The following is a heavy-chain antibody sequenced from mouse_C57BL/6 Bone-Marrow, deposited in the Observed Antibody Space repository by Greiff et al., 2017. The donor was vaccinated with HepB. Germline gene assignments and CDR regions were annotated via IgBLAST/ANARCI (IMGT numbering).Heavy chain of an antibody. CDR3: AKKVPSYYFDY. CDR1: GYTFTDYY. J-gene: IGHJ2*01. D-gene: IGHD2-14*01. CDR2: INPYNGGT. Sequence: VQLQQSGPVLVKPGVSVKMSCKASGYTFTDYYMNWVKQSHGKSLEWIGVINPYNGGTSYNQKFKGKATLTVDKSSSTAYMELNSLTSEDSAVYYCAKKVPSYYFDYWGQGTTLTVSS. V-gene: IGHV1-19*01.